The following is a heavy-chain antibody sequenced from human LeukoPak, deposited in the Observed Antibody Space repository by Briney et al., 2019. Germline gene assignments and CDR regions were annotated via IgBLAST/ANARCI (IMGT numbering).Heavy chain of an antibody. D-gene: IGHD1-26*01. Sequence: PSETLSLTCTVSGGSISSSSYYWHWIRQPPGKGLEWIGCIYYSGSTYYNPSLKGRVTISVDTSKIQFSLKLSSVTAADTAVYSCARRWRSNWEFDYWGQGTLVTVSS. CDR1: GGSISSSSYY. V-gene: IGHV4-39*01. J-gene: IGHJ4*02. CDR2: IYYSGST. CDR3: ARRWRSNWEFDY.